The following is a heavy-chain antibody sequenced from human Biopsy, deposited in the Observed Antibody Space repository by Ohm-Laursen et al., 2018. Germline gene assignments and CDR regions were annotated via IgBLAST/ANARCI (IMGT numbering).Heavy chain of an antibody. Sequence: SETLSLTCVVYGATSSDYYWSWIRQPPGKGLEWLGQIDRSGNTNYNPSLKGRLPISANTSKNQFSLKLTSVTAADTAVYFCGNEIYGRDYWGQGALVTVSS. CDR2: IDRSGNT. CDR1: GATSSDYY. J-gene: IGHJ4*02. V-gene: IGHV4-34*08. D-gene: IGHD4-17*01. CDR3: GNEIYGRDY.